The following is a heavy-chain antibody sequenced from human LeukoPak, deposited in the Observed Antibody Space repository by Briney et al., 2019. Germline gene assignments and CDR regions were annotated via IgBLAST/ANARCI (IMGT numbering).Heavy chain of an antibody. V-gene: IGHV3-21*05. Sequence: PGGSLRLSCGVSGFIFSSYGMNWVRQAPGKGLEWVSYISRSGSYIRFADSVKGRFTISRDNAKNSLYLQMNSLRAEDTAVYYCARVPIVTGNSYFYMDVWGKGTKVTVSS. CDR2: ISRSGSYI. CDR1: GFIFSSYG. J-gene: IGHJ6*03. CDR3: ARVPIVTGNSYFYMDV. D-gene: IGHD2/OR15-2a*01.